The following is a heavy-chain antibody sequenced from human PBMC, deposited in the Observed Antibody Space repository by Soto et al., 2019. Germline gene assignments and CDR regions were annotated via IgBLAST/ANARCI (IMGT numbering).Heavy chain of an antibody. Sequence: SETLSLTCTVSGGSISSYYWSWIRQPPGKGLEWIGSIYYSGSTNYNPSLKSRVTISVDTSKNQFSLKLSSVTAADTAVYYCARHGLQDRFAPHKQNWFDPWGQGTLVTVSS. CDR2: IYYSGST. D-gene: IGHD4-4*01. V-gene: IGHV4-59*08. CDR3: ARHGLQDRFAPHKQNWFDP. J-gene: IGHJ5*02. CDR1: GGSISSYY.